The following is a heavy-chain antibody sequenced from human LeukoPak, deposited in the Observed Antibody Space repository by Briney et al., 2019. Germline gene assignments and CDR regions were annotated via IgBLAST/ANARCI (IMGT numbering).Heavy chain of an antibody. CDR2: MNPNSGNT. V-gene: IGHV1-8*01. D-gene: IGHD3-22*01. CDR1: GYTFTSYD. J-gene: IGHJ6*02. Sequence: GASVKVSCKASGYTFTSYDINWVRQATGQGLEWMGWMNPNSGNTGYAQKFQGRVTMTRNTSISTAYMELSSLRSEDTAVYYCAREKYYYDSSGYNYYYYGMDVWGQGTTVTVSS. CDR3: AREKYYYDSSGYNYYYYGMDV.